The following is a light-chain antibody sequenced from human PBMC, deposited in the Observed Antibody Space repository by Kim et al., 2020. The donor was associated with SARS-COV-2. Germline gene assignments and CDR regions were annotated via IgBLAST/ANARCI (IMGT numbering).Light chain of an antibody. CDR3: SSYTSSSTPV. Sequence: GQSITISCTGTSSVVGGYNYVSWYQQHPGKAPNLMIYDVSNRPSGVSNRFSGSKSGNTASLTISGLQAEDEADYYCSSYTSSSTPVFGGGTKLTVL. V-gene: IGLV2-14*03. J-gene: IGLJ3*02. CDR1: SSVVGGYNY. CDR2: DVS.